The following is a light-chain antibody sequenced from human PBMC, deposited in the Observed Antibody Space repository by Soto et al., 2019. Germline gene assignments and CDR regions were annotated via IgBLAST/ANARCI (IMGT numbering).Light chain of an antibody. Sequence: EIVLTQSPGTLSLSPGERATLSCRASRSVTTNYLAWYQQKPGQAHRLLIYGASSRATGIPDRFSGSGSGTDFTLTISRLEPEDFGVYHCQQYDGSPQTFGQGTKVDIK. V-gene: IGKV3-20*01. CDR2: GAS. J-gene: IGKJ1*01. CDR3: QQYDGSPQT. CDR1: RSVTTNY.